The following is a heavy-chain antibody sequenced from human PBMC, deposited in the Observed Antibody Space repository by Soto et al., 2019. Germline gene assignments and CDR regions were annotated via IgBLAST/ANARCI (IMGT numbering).Heavy chain of an antibody. CDR1: ESTVSMDW. D-gene: IGHD1-26*01. J-gene: IGHJ4*02. CDR3: SGGVGDAF. V-gene: IGHV3-7*04. Sequence: EVHLVESGGGLVQTGGSLRLSCAIFESTVSMDWMNWVRQAPGKGLEWVAHINQDGSEKYYVDYVKGRFAISRDNAKKSLYLQMNSLRPADTAMYYCSGGVGDAFWGQGTLVTVSS. CDR2: INQDGSEK.